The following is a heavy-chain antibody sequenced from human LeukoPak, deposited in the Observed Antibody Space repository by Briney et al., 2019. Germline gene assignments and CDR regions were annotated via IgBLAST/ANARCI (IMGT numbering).Heavy chain of an antibody. V-gene: IGHV4-39*01. J-gene: IGHJ5*02. CDR1: GGSISSSSYY. D-gene: IGHD2-2*01. CDR2: IYYSGST. CDR3: ARRQKYCSSTSCLYLFDP. Sequence: SETLSLTCTVSGGSISSSSYYWGWIRQPPGKGLEWIGSIYYSGSTYYNPSLKSRVTISVDTSKNQFSLKLSSVTAADTAVYYCARRQKYCSSTSCLYLFDPWGQGTLVTVSS.